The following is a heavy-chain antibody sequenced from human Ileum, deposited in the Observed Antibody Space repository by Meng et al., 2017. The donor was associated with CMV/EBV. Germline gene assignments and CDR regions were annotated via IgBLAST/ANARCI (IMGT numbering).Heavy chain of an antibody. D-gene: IGHD2-2*01. J-gene: IGHJ4*02. Sequence: QFQLLQAGGGGKKPGLPVTSPCTSSGGIVNNYAINWVRQAPGQGLEWMGGIIAIFRTPKYAQKSQDRLTITADGPTGTTFMELSSLTSDDTAIYYCARGFSNGYQPFDYWGQGTLVTVSS. CDR1: GGIVNNYA. CDR2: IIAIFRTP. V-gene: IGHV1-69*12. CDR3: ARGFSNGYQPFDY.